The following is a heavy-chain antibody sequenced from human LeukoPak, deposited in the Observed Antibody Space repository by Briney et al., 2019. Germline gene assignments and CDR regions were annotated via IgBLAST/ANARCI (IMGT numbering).Heavy chain of an antibody. CDR2: MDSSSTYI. CDR3: ARDRGYSGTYLAYFDC. J-gene: IGHJ4*02. D-gene: IGHD1-26*01. V-gene: IGHV3-21*01. CDR1: GFTFSSYS. Sequence: GGSLRLSCAASGFTFSSYSMNWVRQAPGKGLEWVSSMDSSSTYIYYADSVKGRFTISRDNAKNSLYLQMNSLRAEDTAIYFCARDRGYSGTYLAYFDCWGQGTLVTVSS.